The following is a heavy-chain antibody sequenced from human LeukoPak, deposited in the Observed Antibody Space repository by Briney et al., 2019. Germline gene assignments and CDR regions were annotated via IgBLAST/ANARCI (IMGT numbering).Heavy chain of an antibody. Sequence: GGSLRLSCAASGFTFSSYGMHWVRQAPGKGLEWGAFIRYDGSNKYYADSVKGRFTISRDNSKNTLYLQMNSLRAEDTAVYYCAKVQYSSSWYGIDYWGQGTLVTVSS. CDR1: GFTFSSYG. D-gene: IGHD6-13*01. CDR3: AKVQYSSSWYGIDY. J-gene: IGHJ4*02. CDR2: IRYDGSNK. V-gene: IGHV3-30*02.